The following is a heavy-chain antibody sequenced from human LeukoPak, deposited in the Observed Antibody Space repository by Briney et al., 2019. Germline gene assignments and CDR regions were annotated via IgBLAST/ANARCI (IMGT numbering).Heavy chain of an antibody. D-gene: IGHD3-10*01. CDR2: IYRTGST. V-gene: IGHV4-38-2*02. Sequence: SETLSLTCTVSGYSINSGYYWVWIRQPPGKGLEWIGSIYRTGSTNYNPSLKSRVTISVDTSKNQFSLKLSSVTAADTAVYYCARGRGVIILWGQGTLVTVSS. CDR1: GYSINSGYY. J-gene: IGHJ4*02. CDR3: ARGRGVIIL.